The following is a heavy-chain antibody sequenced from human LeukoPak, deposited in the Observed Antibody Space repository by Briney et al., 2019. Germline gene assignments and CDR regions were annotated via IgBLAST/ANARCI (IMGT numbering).Heavy chain of an antibody. J-gene: IGHJ5*02. V-gene: IGHV3-43*02. CDR3: AIPPPGIAVAGNGNWFDP. Sequence: GGSLRLSCAASGFTFDDYAMRWVRHAPGKGLEWVSLISGDGGSTYYADSVQGRFTISRDNSKNSLYLQMNSLRTEDTALYYCAIPPPGIAVAGNGNWFDPWGQGTLVTVSS. D-gene: IGHD6-19*01. CDR2: ISGDGGST. CDR1: GFTFDDYA.